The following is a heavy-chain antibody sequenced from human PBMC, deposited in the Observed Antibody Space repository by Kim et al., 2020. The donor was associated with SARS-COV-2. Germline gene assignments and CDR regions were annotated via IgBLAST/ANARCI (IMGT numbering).Heavy chain of an antibody. Sequence: SETLSLTCTVSGGSISSGGYYWSWIRQPPGKGLEWIGYIYYSGSTYYNPSLKSRVTISVDTSKNQFSLKLSSVTAADTAVYYCASSRRAFPISDGYGAFDYWGQGTLVTVSS. CDR2: IYYSGST. CDR3: ASSRRAFPISDGYGAFDY. J-gene: IGHJ4*02. CDR1: GGSISSGGYY. V-gene: IGHV4-31*03. D-gene: IGHD5-18*01.